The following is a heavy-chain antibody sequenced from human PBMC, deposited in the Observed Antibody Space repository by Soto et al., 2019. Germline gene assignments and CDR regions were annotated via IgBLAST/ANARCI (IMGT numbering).Heavy chain of an antibody. CDR1: GFTFSNAW. J-gene: IGHJ4*02. D-gene: IGHD4-17*01. CDR2: ISGSGGST. V-gene: IGHV3-23*01. Sequence: LSLSCAASGFTFSNAWMSWVRQAPGKGLEWVSAISGSGGSTYYADSVKGRFTISRDNSKDTLYLQMNSLRAEDTAVYYCAKDIGYGDYNDYWGLGTLVTVSS. CDR3: AKDIGYGDYNDY.